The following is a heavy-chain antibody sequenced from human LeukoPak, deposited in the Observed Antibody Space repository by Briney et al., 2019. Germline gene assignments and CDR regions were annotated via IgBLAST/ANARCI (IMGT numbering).Heavy chain of an antibody. V-gene: IGHV4-34*01. CDR3: ARTGSGWYRPFDP. CDR2: INHSGST. Sequence: SETLSLTCAVYGGSFSGYYWSWIRQPPGKGLEWIGEINHSGSTNYNPSLKSRVTISVDTSKNQFSLKLSSVTAADTAAYYCARTGSGWYRPFDPWGQGTLVTVSS. CDR1: GGSFSGYY. D-gene: IGHD6-19*01. J-gene: IGHJ5*02.